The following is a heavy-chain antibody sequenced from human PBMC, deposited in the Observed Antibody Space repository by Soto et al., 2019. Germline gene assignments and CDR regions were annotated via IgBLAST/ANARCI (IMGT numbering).Heavy chain of an antibody. CDR2: IYSSGST. CDR1: GGSIRSYY. Sequence: SETLSLTCTVSGGSIRSYYCSLILQPPGKGLEWIGYIYSSGSTSYNPSLKSRVTISLDTAKNQFSLKLSSVTAADTAVFYCARLSGGSTRTFDYWGRGTLVTVSS. CDR3: ARLSGGSTRTFDY. J-gene: IGHJ4*02. V-gene: IGHV4-59*08. D-gene: IGHD6-25*01.